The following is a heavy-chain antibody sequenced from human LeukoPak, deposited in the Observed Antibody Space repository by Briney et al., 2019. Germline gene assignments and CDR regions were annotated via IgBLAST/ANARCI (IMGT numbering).Heavy chain of an antibody. CDR1: GYSFTNYW. CDR2: IYPGDSDT. CDR3: ARLLGYAFDI. D-gene: IGHD3-22*01. V-gene: IGHV5-51*01. J-gene: IGHJ3*02. Sequence: GESLKISRKGSGYSFTNYWIGWVRHMSGKGLEWMGIIYPGDSDTRYSPSFQGQVTISADKSTSTAYLQWSSLKASDTAMYYCARLLGYAFDIWGQGTMVTVSS.